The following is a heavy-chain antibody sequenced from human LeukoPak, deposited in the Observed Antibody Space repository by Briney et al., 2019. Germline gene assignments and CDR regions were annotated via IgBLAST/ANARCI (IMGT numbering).Heavy chain of an antibody. CDR3: ARGVYCSGGSCYLPLDY. CDR2: INHSGST. Sequence: SETLSLTCAVYGGSFSGYYWSWIHQPPGKGLEWIGEINHSGSTNYNPSLKSRVTISVDTSKNQFSLKLSSVTAADTAVYYCARGVYCSGGSCYLPLDYWGQGTLVTVSS. CDR1: GGSFSGYY. D-gene: IGHD2-15*01. J-gene: IGHJ4*02. V-gene: IGHV4-34*01.